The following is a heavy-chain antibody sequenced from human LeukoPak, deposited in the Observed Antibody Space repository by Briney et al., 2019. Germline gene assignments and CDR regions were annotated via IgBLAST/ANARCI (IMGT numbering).Heavy chain of an antibody. Sequence: PGGSLRLSCAASGFTIMNSAMNWVRQAPGKGLEWVSAINGTAINTDYADSVKGRFTISRDNSKNTLYLQMNSLRAEDTAVYYCAKAAEITMVRGVIAYWGQGTLVTVFS. D-gene: IGHD3-10*01. CDR1: GFTIMNSA. CDR2: INGTAINT. V-gene: IGHV3-23*01. CDR3: AKAAEITMVRGVIAY. J-gene: IGHJ4*02.